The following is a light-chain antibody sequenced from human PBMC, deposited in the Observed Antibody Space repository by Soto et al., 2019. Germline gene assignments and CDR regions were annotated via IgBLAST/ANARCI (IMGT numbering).Light chain of an antibody. V-gene: IGKV3-20*01. CDR2: GAS. Sequence: EIVLTQSPGALSLSPGERATLSCGASQSVSSSYFAWYQQKPGQAPRLLIYGASTRATGIPDRFSGSGSGTDFTLTISRLEPEDFAVYYCQQYGSSPRTLGTGTKVEIK. J-gene: IGKJ1*01. CDR3: QQYGSSPRT. CDR1: QSVSSSY.